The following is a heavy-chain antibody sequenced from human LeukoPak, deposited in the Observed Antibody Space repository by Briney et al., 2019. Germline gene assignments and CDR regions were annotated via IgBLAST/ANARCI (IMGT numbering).Heavy chain of an antibody. Sequence: PSETLSLTCTVSGGSISSYYWSWTRQPPGKGLEWIGYIYYSGSTNYNPSLKSRVTISVDTSKNQFSLKLSSVTAADTAVYYCASILTTVSRSWFDPWGQGTLVTVSS. V-gene: IGHV4-59*01. J-gene: IGHJ5*02. CDR1: GGSISSYY. CDR2: IYYSGST. CDR3: ASILTTVSRSWFDP. D-gene: IGHD4-17*01.